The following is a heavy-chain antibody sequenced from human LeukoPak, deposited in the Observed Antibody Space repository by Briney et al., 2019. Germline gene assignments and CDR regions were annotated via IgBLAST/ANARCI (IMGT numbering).Heavy chain of an antibody. CDR3: AKGGVAARGAYYYYYMDV. D-gene: IGHD6-6*01. V-gene: IGHV3-9*03. CDR1: GFTFADYA. J-gene: IGHJ6*03. CDR2: ISWNSGSI. Sequence: PGRSLRLSCAASGFTFADYAMHWVRQAPGKCLEWVSGISWNSGSIGYADSVKGRFTISRDNAKNSLYLQMNSLRAEDMALYYCAKGGVAARGAYYYYYMDVWGKGTTVTVSS.